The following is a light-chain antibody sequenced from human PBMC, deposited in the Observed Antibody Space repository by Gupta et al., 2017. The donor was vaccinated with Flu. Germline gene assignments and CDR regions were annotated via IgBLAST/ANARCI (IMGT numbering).Light chain of an antibody. Sequence: PSSLSASVGDSVTITCQARQDIGNYLNWSQQKPGKPPKLLIYDASKLETGVPSRFSGSGSGSDFSLSISNLQPEDLATYYCQNGDSLPNTFGQGTKLEIK. CDR1: QDIGNY. V-gene: IGKV1-33*01. CDR3: QNGDSLPNT. CDR2: DAS. J-gene: IGKJ2*01.